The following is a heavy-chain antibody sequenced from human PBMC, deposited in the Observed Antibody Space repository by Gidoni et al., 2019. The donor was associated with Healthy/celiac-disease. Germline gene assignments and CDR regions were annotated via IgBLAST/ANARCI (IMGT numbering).Heavy chain of an antibody. CDR1: GYSFTSYW. V-gene: IGHV5-10-1*03. J-gene: IGHJ4*02. CDR2: SDPSASYN. Sequence: EGPLVQAGAAVKKPGESLRIYCTGSGYSFTSYWISWVRQMPGKVLEWMRRSDPSASYNNYSPSFKGHVTISADKSIITAYLQWSILKASDTAMYYCARHSGSGFDYWGQGTLVTVSS. CDR3: ARHSGSGFDY. D-gene: IGHD3-10*01.